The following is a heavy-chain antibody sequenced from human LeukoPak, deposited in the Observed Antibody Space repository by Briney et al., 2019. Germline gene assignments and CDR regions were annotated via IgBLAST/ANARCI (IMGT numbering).Heavy chain of an antibody. CDR3: ARNYCSSTSCHRGDFDS. CDR2: IYYTGSS. Sequence: PSETLSLTCAVSGYSISSGFYWGWIRQPLGKGLEWIGIIYYTGSSYSSPSLKSRVTISVDTSKNQFSLKLSSVTAADTAVYYCARNYCSSTSCHRGDFDSWGQGTLVTVSS. J-gene: IGHJ4*02. D-gene: IGHD2-2*01. V-gene: IGHV4-38-2*01. CDR1: GYSISSGFY.